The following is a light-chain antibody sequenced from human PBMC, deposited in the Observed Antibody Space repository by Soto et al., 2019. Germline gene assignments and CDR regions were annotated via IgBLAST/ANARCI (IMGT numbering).Light chain of an antibody. Sequence: QSVLTQPPSASGSPGQSVAISCTGTSSDVGGYNYVSWYQQHPGKAPKLMIYEVNKRPSGVPDRFSGSKSGNTASLTVSGLQVEDEAVYYCSSYTSGSTLPWVFGTGTKVTVL. CDR3: SSYTSGSTLPWV. V-gene: IGLV2-8*01. CDR1: SSDVGGYNY. J-gene: IGLJ1*01. CDR2: EVN.